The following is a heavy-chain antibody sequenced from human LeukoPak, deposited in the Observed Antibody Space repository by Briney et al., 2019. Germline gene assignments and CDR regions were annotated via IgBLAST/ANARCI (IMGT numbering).Heavy chain of an antibody. Sequence: SVKVSCKASGGTFSSYAISWVRQAPGQGLEWMGGIIPIFGTANYAQKFQGRVTITADESTSTAYMELSSLGSEDTAVYYCASKQPGGSSTIFGVTHAFDIWGQGTMVTVSS. J-gene: IGHJ3*02. CDR3: ASKQPGGSSTIFGVTHAFDI. D-gene: IGHD3-3*01. CDR1: GGTFSSYA. CDR2: IIPIFGTA. V-gene: IGHV1-69*13.